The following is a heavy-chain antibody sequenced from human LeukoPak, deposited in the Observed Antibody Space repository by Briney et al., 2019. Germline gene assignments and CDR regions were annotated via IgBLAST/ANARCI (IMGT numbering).Heavy chain of an antibody. CDR3: ARDYRRWSNY. CDR2: ISSDSIYI. V-gene: IGHV3-21*01. Sequence: GGSLRLSCAASGFTFSSYSMNWVRQTPGRGLEWVSSISSDSIYIYYADSVKGRFTISRGNAKNSLYLQMNSLRAEDTAVYYCARDYRRWSNYWGQGTLVTVSS. J-gene: IGHJ4*02. D-gene: IGHD6-13*01. CDR1: GFTFSSYS.